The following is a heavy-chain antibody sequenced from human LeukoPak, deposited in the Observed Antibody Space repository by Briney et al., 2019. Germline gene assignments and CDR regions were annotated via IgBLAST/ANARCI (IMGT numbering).Heavy chain of an antibody. Sequence: GGSLRLSCAASGFTFSNYWMSWVRQAPGKGLEWVSSISTSSSYIYYVDSVKGRFTISRDNARNSLYLQMNSLRAEDTAVYYCARAPLSGSYLINWFDPWGQGTLVTVSS. J-gene: IGHJ5*02. CDR3: ARAPLSGSYLINWFDP. D-gene: IGHD1-26*01. CDR2: ISTSSSYI. V-gene: IGHV3-21*01. CDR1: GFTFSNYW.